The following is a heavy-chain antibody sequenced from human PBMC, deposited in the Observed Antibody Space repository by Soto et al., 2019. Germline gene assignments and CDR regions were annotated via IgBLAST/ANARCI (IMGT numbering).Heavy chain of an antibody. CDR2: LSGSGGST. V-gene: IGHV3-23*01. CDR3: ANTRPGIRPTGKFDY. Sequence: EVQLLESGGGLVHPGGSLRLSCAASGFTFSSYAMSWVRQAPGKGLEWVSALSGSGGSTYYADSVKGRFTISRDNSKNTLYLQMNSLRAEDTAVYYCANTRPGIRPTGKFDYWGQGTLVTVSS. D-gene: IGHD3-10*01. CDR1: GFTFSSYA. J-gene: IGHJ4*02.